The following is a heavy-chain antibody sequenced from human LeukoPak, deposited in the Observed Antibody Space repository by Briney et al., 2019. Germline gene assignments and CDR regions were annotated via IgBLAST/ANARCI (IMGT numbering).Heavy chain of an antibody. V-gene: IGHV1-2*02. J-gene: IGHJ3*02. D-gene: IGHD3-9*01. CDR2: INPNSGGT. Sequence: ASVKVSCKASGYTFTGYYMHWVRQAPGQGLEWMGWINPNSGGTNYAQKFQGRVTMTRDTSISTAHMELSRLRSDDTAVYYCAREGFGYYDILTGSIPGAFDIWGQGTMVTVSS. CDR3: AREGFGYYDILTGSIPGAFDI. CDR1: GYTFTGYY.